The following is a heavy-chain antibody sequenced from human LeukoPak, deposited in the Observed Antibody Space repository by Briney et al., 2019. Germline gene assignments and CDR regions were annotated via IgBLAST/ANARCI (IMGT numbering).Heavy chain of an antibody. CDR3: ASRPDYYGSGSYWDDY. Sequence: PSETLSLTCTVSGGSVNNYYWSWIRQPPGKGLEWIGYVYYSGTTNYKPSLKSRVTISVDTSKNQFSLKLSSVTAADTAVYYCASRPDYYGSGSYWDDYWGQGTLVTVSS. V-gene: IGHV4-59*02. J-gene: IGHJ4*02. D-gene: IGHD3-10*01. CDR1: GGSVNNYY. CDR2: VYYSGTT.